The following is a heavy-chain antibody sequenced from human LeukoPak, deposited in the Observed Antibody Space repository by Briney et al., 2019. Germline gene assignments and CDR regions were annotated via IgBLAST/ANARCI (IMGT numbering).Heavy chain of an antibody. Sequence: GGSLRLSCAASGFTFSSYGMHWVRQAPGKGLEWVAFIRYDGSNKYYADSVKGRFTISRDNSKNTLYLQMNSLRAEDTAVYYCANGDYYDSSGYPPLDYWGQGTLVTVSS. CDR1: GFTFSSYG. V-gene: IGHV3-30*02. CDR2: IRYDGSNK. D-gene: IGHD3-22*01. J-gene: IGHJ4*02. CDR3: ANGDYYDSSGYPPLDY.